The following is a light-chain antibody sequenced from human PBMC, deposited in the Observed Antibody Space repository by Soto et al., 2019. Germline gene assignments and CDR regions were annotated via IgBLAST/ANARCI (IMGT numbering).Light chain of an antibody. CDR1: QRVLYSSNNKNY. CDR2: WAS. Sequence: DIVMTQSPDSLAVSLGERATINCKSSQRVLYSSNNKNYLAWYQQKPGQPPKLLIYWASTRESGVPDRFSGSGSGTDFTLTISSLQAEDVAVYYCQQYYSTPFTFGPGTTVDIK. J-gene: IGKJ3*01. V-gene: IGKV4-1*01. CDR3: QQYYSTPFT.